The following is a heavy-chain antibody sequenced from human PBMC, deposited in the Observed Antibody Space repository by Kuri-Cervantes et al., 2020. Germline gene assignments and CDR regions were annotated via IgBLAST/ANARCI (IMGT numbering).Heavy chain of an antibody. CDR1: GFTFSSYS. CDR3: AREDGYYDSSGYRSVYAFDI. J-gene: IGHJ3*02. Sequence: GGSLRLSCAASGFTFSSYSMNWVRQAPGKGLEWVSYISSSSSTIYYADSVKGRFTISRDNAKNSLYLQMNSLRAEDTAVYYCAREDGYYDSSGYRSVYAFDIWGQGTMVTVSS. V-gene: IGHV3-48*01. CDR2: ISSSSSTI. D-gene: IGHD3-22*01.